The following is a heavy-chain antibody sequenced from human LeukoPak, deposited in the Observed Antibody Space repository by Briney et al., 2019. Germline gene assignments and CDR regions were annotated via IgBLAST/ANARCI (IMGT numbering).Heavy chain of an antibody. Sequence: PGRSLRLSCAASGFTFSSYGMHWARQAPGKGLEWVAVISYDGSNKYYADSVKGRFTISRDNSKNTLYLQMNSLRAEDTAVYYCAKAITIFGVVMTAGFDYWGQGTLVTVSS. CDR1: GFTFSSYG. V-gene: IGHV3-30*18. CDR3: AKAITIFGVVMTAGFDY. J-gene: IGHJ4*02. D-gene: IGHD3-3*01. CDR2: ISYDGSNK.